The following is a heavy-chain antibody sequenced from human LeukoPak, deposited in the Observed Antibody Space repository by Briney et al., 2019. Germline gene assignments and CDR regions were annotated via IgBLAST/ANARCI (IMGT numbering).Heavy chain of an antibody. J-gene: IGHJ5*02. CDR2: INHSGST. D-gene: IGHD3-3*01. Sequence: PSETLSLTCAVYGGSFSGYYWSWIRQPPGKGLEWIGEINHSGSTNYNPSLKSRVTISVDTSKNQFSLKLSSVTAADTAVYYCARVSTICGVAPNPYNWFDPWGQGTLVTVSS. CDR1: GGSFSGYY. CDR3: ARVSTICGVAPNPYNWFDP. V-gene: IGHV4-34*01.